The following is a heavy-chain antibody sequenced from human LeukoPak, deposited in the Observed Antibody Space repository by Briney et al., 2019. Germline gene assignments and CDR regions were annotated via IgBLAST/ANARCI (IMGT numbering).Heavy chain of an antibody. V-gene: IGHV5-51*01. Sequence: PGESLKISCKGSGYSFTSYWIGWVRQMPGKGLEWMGIIYPGDSDTRYSPSFQGQVTISADKSISTAYLQWSSLKASDTAMYYCARQEGAPDYYYYGMDVWGQGTTVTVSS. CDR3: ARQEGAPDYYYYGMDV. CDR1: GYSFTSYW. J-gene: IGHJ6*02. CDR2: IYPGDSDT. D-gene: IGHD1-26*01.